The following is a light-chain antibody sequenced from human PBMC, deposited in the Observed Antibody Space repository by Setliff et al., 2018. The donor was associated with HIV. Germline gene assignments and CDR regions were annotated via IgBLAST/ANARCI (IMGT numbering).Light chain of an antibody. V-gene: IGLV2-14*02. Sequence: SALTQPASVSGSPGQSITISCTGSSSDVGSYNLVSWYQQHPGKAPKLMIYEVTERPSGVSNRFSGSKSATTASLTISGLQAEDEADYYCCSYTSNNSGVFGTGTKVTVL. CDR3: CSYTSNNSGV. CDR2: EVT. J-gene: IGLJ1*01. CDR1: SSDVGSYNL.